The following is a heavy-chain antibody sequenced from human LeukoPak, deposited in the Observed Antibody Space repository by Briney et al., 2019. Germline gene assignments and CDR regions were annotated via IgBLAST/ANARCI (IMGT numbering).Heavy chain of an antibody. V-gene: IGHV3-48*04. CDR1: GFTFSSCG. J-gene: IGHJ5*02. D-gene: IGHD2-15*01. Sequence: GGSLRLSCAGSGFTFSSCGLNWVRQAPGKGLEWVSYISNCGSAIYYADSVKGRFTISRDNAKNSLYLQMNNLRAEDTAVYYCVRGGPSTWSWGQGTLVTVSS. CDR2: ISNCGSAI. CDR3: VRGGPSTWS.